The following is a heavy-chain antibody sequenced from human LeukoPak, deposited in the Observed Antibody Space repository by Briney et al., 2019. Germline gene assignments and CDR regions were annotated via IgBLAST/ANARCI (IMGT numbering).Heavy chain of an antibody. J-gene: IGHJ4*02. CDR1: GYTFTGYY. D-gene: IGHD3-16*01. CDR3: AVWGLQGYYFDY. CDR2: INPNSGGT. Sequence: ASVKVSCKASGYTFTGYYMHWVRQAPGQGLEWMGWINPNSGGTSYAQKFQGRVTITRDTSISTAYMELSRLRSDDTAVYYCAVWGLQGYYFDYWGQGTLVTVSS. V-gene: IGHV1-2*02.